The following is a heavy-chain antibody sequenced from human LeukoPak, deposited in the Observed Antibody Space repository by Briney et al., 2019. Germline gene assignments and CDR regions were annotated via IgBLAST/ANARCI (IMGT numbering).Heavy chain of an antibody. CDR3: ARLVGNWFDP. Sequence: SETLSLTCSVSGGSVSSGSYYWSWIRQPPGKGLEWIGDIYYSGSTNYNPSLKSRVSISVDTSKNQFSLKLSSVTAADTAVYYCARLVGNWFDPWGQGTLVTVSS. D-gene: IGHD1-26*01. CDR2: IYYSGST. CDR1: GGSVSSGSYY. V-gene: IGHV4-61*01. J-gene: IGHJ5*02.